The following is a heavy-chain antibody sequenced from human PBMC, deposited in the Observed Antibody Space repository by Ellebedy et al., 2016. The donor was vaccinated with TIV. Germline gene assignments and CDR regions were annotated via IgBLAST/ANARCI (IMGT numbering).Heavy chain of an antibody. D-gene: IGHD5-12*01. J-gene: IGHJ6*02. CDR2: IIPVLGTT. CDR1: GYSFANFY. CDR3: ARVFAYSDYGMDV. V-gene: IGHV1-69*06. Sequence: SSVKVSCXASGYSFANFYIHWVRQAPGQGLEWMGQIIPVLGTTNYAQKFQGRVTITADKSTSTAYMELSSLRSEDTAVYYCARVFAYSDYGMDVWGQGTTVTVSS.